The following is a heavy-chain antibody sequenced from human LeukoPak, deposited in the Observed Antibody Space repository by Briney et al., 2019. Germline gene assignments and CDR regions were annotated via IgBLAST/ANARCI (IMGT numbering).Heavy chain of an antibody. D-gene: IGHD2-15*01. CDR2: IDPSDSYT. CDR1: GYTFTSYW. Sequence: GESLKISCKGSGYTFTSYWIGWVRQMPGKGLEWMGRIDPSDSYTNYSPSFQGHVTISADKSISTAYLQWSSLKASDTAMYYCARRAPICSGGSCYLWFDPWGQGTLVTVSS. CDR3: ARRAPICSGGSCYLWFDP. V-gene: IGHV5-10-1*01. J-gene: IGHJ5*02.